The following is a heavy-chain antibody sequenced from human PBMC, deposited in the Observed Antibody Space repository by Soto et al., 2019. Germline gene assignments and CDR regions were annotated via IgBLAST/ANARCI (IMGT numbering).Heavy chain of an antibody. CDR2: ISDRGDI. J-gene: IGHJ5*02. CDR3: AGGRHWFGP. V-gene: IGHV4-59*08. CDR1: GISITSSY. Sequence: SETLSLTCTVSGISITSSYWNWFRQSPGKGLEWIGQISDRGDINYNPPLESRVAISTDTSKNQVSLTLTAVNAADTAVYFCAGGRHWFGPWGQGTLVTVSS.